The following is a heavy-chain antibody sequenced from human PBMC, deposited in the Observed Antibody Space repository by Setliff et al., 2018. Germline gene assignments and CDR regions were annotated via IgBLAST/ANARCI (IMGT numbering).Heavy chain of an antibody. Sequence: PSETLSLTCTVSGDSISNYYWNWIRQPPGKGLEWIGYLSHSGSSNYNPSLKSRLSISADTSKNQFSLKLTSVTAADTAVYYCARTHCTTTSCFYFHYWGQGTVVTVSS. CDR2: LSHSGSS. CDR3: ARTHCTTTSCFYFHY. V-gene: IGHV4-59*08. D-gene: IGHD2-2*01. J-gene: IGHJ4*02. CDR1: GDSISNYY.